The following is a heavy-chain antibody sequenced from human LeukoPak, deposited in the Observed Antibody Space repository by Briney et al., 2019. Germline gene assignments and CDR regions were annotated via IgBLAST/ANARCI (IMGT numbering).Heavy chain of an antibody. Sequence: SETLSLTCTVSGGSISRYHWSWIRQPAGKGLEWIGRIYTSGSTNYNPSLKSRVTISVDTSKNQFSLKLSSVTAADTAVYYCARETSQKGAHYMDVWGKGTTVTISS. CDR1: GGSISRYH. D-gene: IGHD3-16*01. CDR3: ARETSQKGAHYMDV. V-gene: IGHV4-4*07. J-gene: IGHJ6*03. CDR2: IYTSGST.